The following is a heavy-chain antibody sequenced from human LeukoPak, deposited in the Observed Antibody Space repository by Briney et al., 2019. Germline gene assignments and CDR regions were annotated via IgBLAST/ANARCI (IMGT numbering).Heavy chain of an antibody. D-gene: IGHD2-2*01. Sequence: PSETLSLTCAVYGGSFSGYYWSWIRQPPGKGLEWIGYIYYSGSTNYNPSLKSRVTISVDTSKNQFSLKLSSVTAADTAVYYCARVPTQRYCSSTSCYYWFDPWGQGTLVTVSS. CDR2: IYYSGST. J-gene: IGHJ5*02. V-gene: IGHV4-59*01. CDR1: GGSFSGYY. CDR3: ARVPTQRYCSSTSCYYWFDP.